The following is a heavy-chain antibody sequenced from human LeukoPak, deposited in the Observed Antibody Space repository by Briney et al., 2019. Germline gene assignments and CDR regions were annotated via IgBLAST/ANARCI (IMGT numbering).Heavy chain of an antibody. CDR2: IYHSGST. V-gene: IGHV4-31*02. D-gene: IGHD3-10*01. J-gene: IGHJ2*01. CDR3: ARDKGRGNFERYFDL. Sequence: SQTLSLTCTVSGGSISSGDYYWSWIRQPPGKGLEWIGYIYHSGSTYYNPSLKSRVTISVDRSKNQFSLKLSSVTAADTAVYYCARDKGRGNFERYFDLWGRGTLVTVSS. CDR1: GGSISSGDYY.